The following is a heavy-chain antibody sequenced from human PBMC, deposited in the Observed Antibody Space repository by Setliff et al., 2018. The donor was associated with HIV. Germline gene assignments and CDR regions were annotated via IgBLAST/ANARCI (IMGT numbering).Heavy chain of an antibody. J-gene: IGHJ4*02. CDR1: GGSFSGYY. CDR3: ARGGLGVVGAIDY. D-gene: IGHD2-15*01. V-gene: IGHV4-34*01. CDR2: IIHSGGT. Sequence: PSKTLSLTCAVYGGSFSGYYWTWIRQPPGRGLEWIGEIIHSGGTNYNRSLKSRVTISVDTSKNQFSLNLSSVTAADTAVYYCARGGLGVVGAIDYWSQGTLVTVSS.